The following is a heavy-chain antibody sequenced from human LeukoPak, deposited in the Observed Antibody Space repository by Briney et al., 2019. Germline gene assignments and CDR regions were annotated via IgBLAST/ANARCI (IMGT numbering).Heavy chain of an antibody. J-gene: IGHJ6*03. CDR2: IYYSGST. CDR3: ARTYSRFYYYYMDV. CDR1: GGSISTYY. D-gene: IGHD4-11*01. Sequence: SETLSLTCTVSGGSISTYYWSWIRQPPGKGLEWIGYIYYSGSTNYNPSLKSRVTISVDTSKNQFSLKLSSVTAADTAVYYCARTYSRFYYYYMDVWGKGTTVTVSS. V-gene: IGHV4-59*12.